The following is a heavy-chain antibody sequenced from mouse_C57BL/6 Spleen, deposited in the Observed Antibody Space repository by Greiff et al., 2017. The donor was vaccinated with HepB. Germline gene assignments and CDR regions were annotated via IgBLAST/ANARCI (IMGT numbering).Heavy chain of an antibody. V-gene: IGHV1-50*01. D-gene: IGHD5-1*01. Sequence: QVHVKQPGAELVKPGASVKLSCKASGYTFTSYWMQWVKQRPGQGLEWIGEIDPSDSYTNYNQKFKGKATLTVDTSSSTAYMQLSSLTSEDSAVYYCARWGTSAYWGQGTLVTVSA. CDR1: GYTFTSYW. CDR2: IDPSDSYT. J-gene: IGHJ3*01. CDR3: ARWGTSAY.